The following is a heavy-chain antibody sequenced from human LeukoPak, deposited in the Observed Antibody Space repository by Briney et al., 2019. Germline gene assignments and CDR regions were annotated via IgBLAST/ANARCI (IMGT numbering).Heavy chain of an antibody. J-gene: IGHJ6*03. CDR1: GFTFTDYY. V-gene: IGHV3-11*01. CDR2: ISGGGTTK. D-gene: IGHD2/OR15-2a*01. CDR3: ARCPSNRYYYYYMDV. Sequence: GGSLRLSCAASGFTFTDYYMSWIRQAPGKGLEWVSYISGGGTTKYYADSVKGRFTISRDNAKNSLYLQMNSLRAEDTAVYYCARCPSNRYYYYYMDVWGKGTTVTISS.